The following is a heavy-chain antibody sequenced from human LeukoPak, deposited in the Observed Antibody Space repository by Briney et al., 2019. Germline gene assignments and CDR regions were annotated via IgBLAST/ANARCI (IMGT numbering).Heavy chain of an antibody. CDR1: GSTFSSYA. V-gene: IGHV3-30*04. CDR2: ISYDGSNK. J-gene: IGHJ4*02. D-gene: IGHD6-19*01. CDR3: ARARSGWYLGQFDY. Sequence: PGGSLRLSCVVSGSTFSSYAMHWVRQAPGKGLEWVAVISYDGSNKYYADSVKGRFTISRGNSKNTLYLQMNSLRAEDTAVYYCARARSGWYLGQFDYWGQGTLVTVSS.